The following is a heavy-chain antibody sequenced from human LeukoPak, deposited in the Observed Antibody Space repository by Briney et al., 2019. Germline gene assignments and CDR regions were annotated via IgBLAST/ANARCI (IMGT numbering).Heavy chain of an antibody. CDR2: INPNSGGT. D-gene: IGHD1-26*01. CDR1: GYTFTGYY. J-gene: IGHJ4*02. CDR3: ARGYYSGSYHGVDY. Sequence: ASVKVSCKASGYTFTGYYMHWVRQAPGQGLEWMGWINPNSGGTNYAQKCQGRVTMTRDTSISTAYMELSRLRSDDTAVYYCARGYYSGSYHGVDYWGQGTLVTVSS. V-gene: IGHV1-2*02.